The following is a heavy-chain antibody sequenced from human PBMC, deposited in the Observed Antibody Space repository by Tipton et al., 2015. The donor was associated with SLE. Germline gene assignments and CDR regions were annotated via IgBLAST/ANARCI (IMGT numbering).Heavy chain of an antibody. D-gene: IGHD3-9*01. CDR3: ASKHYDILTGYYPSYYYYYMDV. Sequence: TLSLTCTVSGGSISSHYWSWIRQPPGRGLEWIGYIYYSGSTNYNPSLKSRVTISVDTSKNQFSLKLSSVTAADTAVYYCASKHYDILTGYYPSYYYYYMDVWGKGTTVTVSS. CDR2: IYYSGST. J-gene: IGHJ6*03. V-gene: IGHV4-59*11. CDR1: GGSISSHY.